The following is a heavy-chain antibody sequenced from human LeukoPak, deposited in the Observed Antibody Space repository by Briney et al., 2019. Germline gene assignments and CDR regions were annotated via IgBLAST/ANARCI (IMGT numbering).Heavy chain of an antibody. CDR3: ARAGESGYSSSWYVDYYYYGMDV. CDR2: TYYGSKWYN. Sequence: SQTLSLTCAISGDSVSSNSAAWNWIRQSPSRGLEWLGRTYYGSKWYNDYAVSVKSRITINPDTSKNQFSLQLNSVTPEDTAVYYCARAGESGYSSSWYVDYYYYGMDVWGQGTTVTVSS. V-gene: IGHV6-1*01. J-gene: IGHJ6*02. CDR1: GDSVSSNSAA. D-gene: IGHD6-13*01.